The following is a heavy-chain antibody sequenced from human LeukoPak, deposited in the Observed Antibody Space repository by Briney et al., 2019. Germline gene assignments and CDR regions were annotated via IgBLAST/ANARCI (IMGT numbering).Heavy chain of an antibody. D-gene: IGHD6-13*01. CDR1: GYTFTTYA. CDR2: INAGNGNT. Sequence: ASVKVSCKVSGYTFTTYAMHWVRQAPGQRLEWMGWINAGNGNTKYSQEFQGRVTITRDTSASTAYMELSSLRSEDMAVYYCARVPTDSSSRYPVDYWGQGTLVTVSS. CDR3: ARVPTDSSSRYPVDY. J-gene: IGHJ4*02. V-gene: IGHV1-3*03.